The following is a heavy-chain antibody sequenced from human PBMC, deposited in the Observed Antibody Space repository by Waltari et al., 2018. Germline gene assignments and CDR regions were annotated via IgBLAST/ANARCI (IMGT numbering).Heavy chain of an antibody. Sequence: QVQLVESGGGVVQPGRSLRLSCAASGFTFSTYRMHWVRQAPGKGLEWVAFISYDGSNKYYADSVKGRFTISRDNSENTMYLEMNSLRAEDTAVFYCAREQYELLWELDYWGQGTLVTVSS. CDR3: AREQYELLWELDY. J-gene: IGHJ4*02. V-gene: IGHV3-30-3*01. CDR1: GFTFSTYR. CDR2: ISYDGSNK. D-gene: IGHD3-10*01.